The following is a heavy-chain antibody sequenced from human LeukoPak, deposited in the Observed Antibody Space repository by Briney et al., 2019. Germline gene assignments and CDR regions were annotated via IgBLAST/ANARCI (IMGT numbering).Heavy chain of an antibody. CDR3: VRDRGGTYSGDNLFDP. Sequence: GGSLRLSCAASGFTFSTYEMNWVRQAPGKGLEWLSYIIGDGATTQYADSVRDRFTISRDNDKNSLYLQMNSLRADDTAVYYCVRDRGGTYSGDNLFDPWGQGTLVTVSS. J-gene: IGHJ5*02. V-gene: IGHV3-48*03. CDR2: IIGDGATT. CDR1: GFTFSTYE. D-gene: IGHD1/OR15-1a*01.